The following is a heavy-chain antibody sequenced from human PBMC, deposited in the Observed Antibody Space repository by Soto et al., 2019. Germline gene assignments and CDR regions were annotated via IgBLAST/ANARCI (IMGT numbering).Heavy chain of an antibody. Sequence: PGGSLRLSCAASGFTFSSYAMSWVRQAPGKGLEWVSLISGSGGSTYYADSVKGRFTISRDNSKNTLYLQMNSLRAEDTAVYYCAKVDYYDSSGYPRGYFDYWGQGTLVTVSS. CDR2: ISGSGGST. CDR1: GFTFSSYA. CDR3: AKVDYYDSSGYPRGYFDY. D-gene: IGHD3-22*01. J-gene: IGHJ4*02. V-gene: IGHV3-23*01.